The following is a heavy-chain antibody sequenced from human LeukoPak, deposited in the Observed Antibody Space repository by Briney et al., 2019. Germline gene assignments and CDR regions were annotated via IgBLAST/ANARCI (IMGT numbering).Heavy chain of an antibody. D-gene: IGHD3-10*01. CDR2: ISWNSGTI. V-gene: IGHV3-9*01. CDR3: AKDVARFYDGSGSFNWLDT. J-gene: IGHJ5*02. CDR1: GFSFDDYA. Sequence: SLRLSCTASGFSFDDYAMHWVRQAPGKGLEWVAGISWNSGTIGYAGSVTGRFTLSRDNAKNSVLLQVNSVRTEDTALYYCAKDVARFYDGSGSFNWLDTWGQGTLVTVSS.